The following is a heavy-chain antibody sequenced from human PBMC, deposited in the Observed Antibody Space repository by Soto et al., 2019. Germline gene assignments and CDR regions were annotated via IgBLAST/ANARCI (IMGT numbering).Heavy chain of an antibody. Sequence: GGSLRLSCAASGFTFSSYAMSWVRQAPGKGLEWVSAISGSGGSTYYADSVKGRFTISRDNSKNTLYLQMNSLRAEDTAVYYCAKTYYYDSSGYPPGLCHYWGQGTLVTVSS. CDR3: AKTYYYDSSGYPPGLCHY. CDR2: ISGSGGST. J-gene: IGHJ4*02. V-gene: IGHV3-23*01. CDR1: GFTFSSYA. D-gene: IGHD3-22*01.